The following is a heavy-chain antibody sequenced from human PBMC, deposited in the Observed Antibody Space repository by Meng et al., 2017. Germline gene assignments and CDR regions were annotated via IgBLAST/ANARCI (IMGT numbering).Heavy chain of an antibody. D-gene: IGHD3-16*01. CDR3: ARTRGDYYFDY. J-gene: IGHJ4*02. Sequence: QVQLQESGPGLVRPSETLSLTCTVSGDSVTVGSHYWSWIRQPPGKGLEWIGYIDYGGSTSYNPSLRSRVTISVDTSNNQFSLKVSSVTAADTAVFYCARTRGDYYFDYWGQGTLVTVSS. CDR2: IDYGGST. CDR1: GDSVTVGSHY. V-gene: IGHV4-61*01.